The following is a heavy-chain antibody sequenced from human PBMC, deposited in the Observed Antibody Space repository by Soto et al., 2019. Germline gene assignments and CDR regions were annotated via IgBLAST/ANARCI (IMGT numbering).Heavy chain of an antibody. V-gene: IGHV4-30-2*01. CDR2: IYHSGST. CDR3: ASSQRLLWGTGYYYYYGMDV. CDR1: GGSISSGGYS. J-gene: IGHJ6*02. D-gene: IGHD3-10*01. Sequence: QLQLQESGSGLVKPSQTLSLTCAVSGGSISSGGYSWSWIRQPPGKGLEWIGYIYHSGSTYYNPSLKSRVTISVDRSKNQFSLKLSSVTAADTAVYYCASSQRLLWGTGYYYYYGMDVWGQGTTVTVSS.